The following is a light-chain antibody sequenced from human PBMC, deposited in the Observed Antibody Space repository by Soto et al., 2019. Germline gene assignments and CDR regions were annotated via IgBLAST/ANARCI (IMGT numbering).Light chain of an antibody. J-gene: IGKJ1*01. CDR1: QSVSGW. Sequence: VGGTVTVPWRASQSVSGWLAWYQQTPGKPPRLLIYDGSTLQSGVPTRFSGSGSGTNFTLTISSLQPDDFATYYCQQYNRYSRTFGQ. CDR3: QQYNRYSRT. CDR2: DGS. V-gene: IGKV1-5*01.